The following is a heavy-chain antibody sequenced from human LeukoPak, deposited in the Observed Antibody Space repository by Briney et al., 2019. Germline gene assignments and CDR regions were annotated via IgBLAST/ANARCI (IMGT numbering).Heavy chain of an antibody. J-gene: IGHJ4*02. CDR2: ISGTGGST. Sequence: PGGSLRLSCAASGFTFSSYDMSWVRQAPGKGVEWVSGISGTGGSTNYADSVKGRFTISRDNSMNTLYLQMNSLRAEDTAVYYCAKDSPSIAVAGNFDYWGQGTLVTVSS. CDR1: GFTFSSYD. V-gene: IGHV3-23*01. CDR3: AKDSPSIAVAGNFDY. D-gene: IGHD6-19*01.